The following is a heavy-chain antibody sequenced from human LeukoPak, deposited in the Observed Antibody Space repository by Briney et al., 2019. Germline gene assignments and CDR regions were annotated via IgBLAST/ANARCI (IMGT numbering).Heavy chain of an antibody. V-gene: IGHV1-18*01. CDR3: ARDPAGVVVPAAIPDAFDI. CDR1: GYTFTSYG. CDR2: ISAYNGNT. D-gene: IGHD2-2*01. J-gene: IGHJ3*02. Sequence: ASVKVSCKASGYTFTSYGISWVRQAPGQGLEWMGWISAYNGNTNYAQKLQGRVTMTTDTSTSTAYMELRSLRSDDTAVYYCARDPAGVVVPAAIPDAFDIWGQGTMVTVSS.